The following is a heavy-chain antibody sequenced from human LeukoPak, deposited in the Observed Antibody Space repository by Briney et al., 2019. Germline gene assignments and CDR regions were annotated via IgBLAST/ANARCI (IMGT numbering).Heavy chain of an antibody. J-gene: IGHJ4*02. V-gene: IGHV4-34*01. CDR2: VNHSGST. Sequence: PSETLSLTCAVSGGSLSGYYWSWIRQPPGKGLEWIGEVNHSGSTNYNPSLKRRVTISVDTSKNHFSLKLSSMTAADTADYYCARGKTHIGLVRGVVEGSPNFDYWGQGTPVTVSS. CDR1: GGSLSGYY. CDR3: ARGKTHIGLVRGVVEGSPNFDY. D-gene: IGHD3-10*01.